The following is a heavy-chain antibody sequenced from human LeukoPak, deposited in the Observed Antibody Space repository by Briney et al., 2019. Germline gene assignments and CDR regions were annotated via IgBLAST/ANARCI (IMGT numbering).Heavy chain of an antibody. D-gene: IGHD6-6*01. CDR3: ARRGAARRYDGMDV. J-gene: IGHJ6*02. Sequence: QSSETLSLTCTVSGGFISSYYWSWIRQPPGKGLEWIGFIDYTGSTNHNPSLKSRVTMSVDTSKNQFSLNLNSVTAADTAVYYCARRGAARRYDGMDVWGQGTTVTVSS. V-gene: IGHV4-59*08. CDR1: GGFISSYY. CDR2: IDYTGST.